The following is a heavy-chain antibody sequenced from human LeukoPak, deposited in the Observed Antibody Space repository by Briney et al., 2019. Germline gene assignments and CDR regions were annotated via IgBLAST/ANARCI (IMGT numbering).Heavy chain of an antibody. CDR1: GGSISTYY. J-gene: IGHJ6*02. Sequence: KPSETLSLTCTLSGGSISTYYWSWIRQPPGKGLEWIAYIDYSGDTNYNPSLKSRVTISVDTSKNQFSLKLRSVTAADTAVYYCARDPKGYSSGWYHRMDVWGQGTAVTVSS. CDR2: IDYSGDT. V-gene: IGHV4-59*01. D-gene: IGHD6-19*01. CDR3: ARDPKGYSSGWYHRMDV.